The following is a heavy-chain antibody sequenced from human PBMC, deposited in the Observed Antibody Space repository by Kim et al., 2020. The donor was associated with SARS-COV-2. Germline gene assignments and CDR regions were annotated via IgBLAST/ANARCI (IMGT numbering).Heavy chain of an antibody. J-gene: IGHJ5*02. V-gene: IGHV4-34*01. CDR3: ARARGYRAWFDP. Sequence: SETLSLTCAVYGGSFSGYYWSWIRQPPGKGLEWIGEINHSGSTNYNPSLKSRVTISVDTSKNQFSLKLSSVTAADTAVYYCARARGYRAWFDPWGQGTLVTVSS. CDR2: INHSGST. D-gene: IGHD5-18*01. CDR1: GGSFSGYY.